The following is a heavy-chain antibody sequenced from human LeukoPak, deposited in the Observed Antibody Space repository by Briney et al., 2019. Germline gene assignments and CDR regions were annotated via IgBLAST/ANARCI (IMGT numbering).Heavy chain of an antibody. CDR1: GDSISSGGYY. J-gene: IGHJ4*02. CDR2: ISSSSSYT. CDR3: AREGGGSYCFDY. Sequence: LSLTCIVSGDSISSGGYYWSWIRQAPGKGLEWVSYISSSSSYTNYADSVKGRFTISRDNAKNSLYLQMNSLRAEDTAVYYCAREGGGSYCFDYWGQGTLVTVSS. V-gene: IGHV3-11*05. D-gene: IGHD1-26*01.